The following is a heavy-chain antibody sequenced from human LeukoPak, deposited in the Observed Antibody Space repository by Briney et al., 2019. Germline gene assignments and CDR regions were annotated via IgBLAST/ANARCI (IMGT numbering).Heavy chain of an antibody. CDR2: IYYSGNT. J-gene: IGHJ4*02. CDR3: ATPGLARAY. CDR1: GGSISSSSYY. V-gene: IGHV4-39*01. Sequence: SETLSLTCAVSGGSISSSSYYWGWIRQPPGKGLEWIGRIYYSGNTYYNASLKSRVTISGDTSKNQFSLILSSVTAADTAVYYCATPGLARAYWGQGTLVTVSS.